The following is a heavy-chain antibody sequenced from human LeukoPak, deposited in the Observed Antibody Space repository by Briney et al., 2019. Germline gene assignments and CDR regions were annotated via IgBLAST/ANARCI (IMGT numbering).Heavy chain of an antibody. CDR2: IIPIFGTA. D-gene: IGHD2-15*01. CDR3: ARDPEGYCSGGSCQSGDP. CDR1: GGTFSSYA. J-gene: IGHJ5*02. V-gene: IGHV1-69*05. Sequence: ASVKVSCKASGGTFSSYAISWVRQAPGQGLEWMGRIIPIFGTANYAQKFQGRVTITTDESTSTAHMELSSLRSEDTAVYYCARDPEGYCSGGSCQSGDPWGQGTLVTVSS.